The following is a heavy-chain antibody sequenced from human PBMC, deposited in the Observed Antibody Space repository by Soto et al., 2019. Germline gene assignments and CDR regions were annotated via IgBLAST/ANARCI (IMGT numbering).Heavy chain of an antibody. Sequence: QVQLVQSGAEVKKPGASVKVSCKASGYTFTSYDINWVRQATGQGLEWMGWMNPNSGNTGYAQKFQGRVTMTRNTSISTAYMVLSSLRSEDTAVYYCARVPQPRLLWFGELFGWGQGTLVTVSS. D-gene: IGHD3-10*01. CDR1: GYTFTSYD. CDR2: MNPNSGNT. CDR3: ARVPQPRLLWFGELFG. J-gene: IGHJ4*02. V-gene: IGHV1-8*01.